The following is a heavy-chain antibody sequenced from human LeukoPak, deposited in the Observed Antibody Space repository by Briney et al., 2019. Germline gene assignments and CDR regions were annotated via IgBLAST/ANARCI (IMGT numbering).Heavy chain of an antibody. CDR3: ARDAMVVDGYSYGRYYYMDV. CDR1: GDSISSGSYY. D-gene: IGHD5-18*01. V-gene: IGHV4-61*02. CDR2: IYTSGST. Sequence: PSETLSLTCTVSGDSISSGSYYWSWIRQPAGKGLEWIGRIYTSGSTNYNPSLKSRVTISVDTSKNQFSLNLSSVTAADTAVYYCARDAMVVDGYSYGRYYYMDVWGKGTTVTISS. J-gene: IGHJ6*03.